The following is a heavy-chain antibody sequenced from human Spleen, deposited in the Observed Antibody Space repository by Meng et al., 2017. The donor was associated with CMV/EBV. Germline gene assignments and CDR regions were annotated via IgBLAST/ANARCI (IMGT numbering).Heavy chain of an antibody. V-gene: IGHV3-21*01. J-gene: IGHJ6*02. CDR3: ARDRSRFGMDV. CDR2: ISTSGSYI. D-gene: IGHD2-2*01. CDR1: GFTFSSYA. Sequence: GESLKISCAASGFTFSSYAMNWVRQAPGKGLEWVASISTSGSYIYYADSVKGRFTISRDNAKNSLYLQMNSLSAEDTAVYYCARDRSRFGMDVWGQGTTVTVSS.